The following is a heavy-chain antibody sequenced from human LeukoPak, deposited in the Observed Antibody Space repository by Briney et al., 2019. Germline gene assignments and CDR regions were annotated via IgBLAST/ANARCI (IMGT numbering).Heavy chain of an antibody. CDR3: ARGAGSSWYFYFDY. J-gene: IGHJ4*02. CDR2: IKWDGGST. V-gene: IGHV3-20*01. D-gene: IGHD6-13*01. Sequence: PGGSLRLSCAASGFTFEDHGMSWVRQVPGKGLEWVSGIKWDGGSTGYADSVKGRFTISRDNAKNSLYLQMNSLRVEDTAVYHCARGAGSSWYFYFDYWGQGTLVTVSS. CDR1: GFTFEDHG.